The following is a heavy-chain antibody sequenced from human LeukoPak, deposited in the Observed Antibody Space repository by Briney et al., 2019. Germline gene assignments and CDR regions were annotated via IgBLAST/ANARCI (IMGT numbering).Heavy chain of an antibody. CDR1: GGSFSGYY. Sequence: SETLSLTCAVYGGSFSGYYWSWIRQPPGKGLEWIGEINHSGSTNYNPSLKSRVTISVDTSKNQFSLKLSSVTAADTAVYYCARDGSGSYSYMDVWGKGTTVTISS. V-gene: IGHV4-34*01. J-gene: IGHJ6*03. CDR3: ARDGSGSYSYMDV. D-gene: IGHD3-10*01. CDR2: INHSGST.